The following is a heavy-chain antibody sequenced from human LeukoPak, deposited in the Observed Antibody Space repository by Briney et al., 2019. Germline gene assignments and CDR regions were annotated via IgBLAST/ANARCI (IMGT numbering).Heavy chain of an antibody. CDR1: GGPLRSDY. J-gene: IGHJ4*02. Sequence: PSETLSLTCTVSGGPLRSDYWSWIRQPPGKGLEWIGYIYYSGSTTYNPSLKSRVTISVDTSKNQFSLKLISVTAADTAVYYCAKWVTGFFDYWGQGTLVAVSS. V-gene: IGHV4-59*08. CDR2: IYYSGST. D-gene: IGHD3-9*01. CDR3: AKWVTGFFDY.